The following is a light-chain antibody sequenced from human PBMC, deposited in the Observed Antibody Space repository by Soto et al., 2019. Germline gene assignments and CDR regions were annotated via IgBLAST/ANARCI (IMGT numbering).Light chain of an antibody. CDR1: SGSIASNF. CDR2: EDD. J-gene: IGLJ3*02. CDR3: QSYDSTTWV. Sequence: NFMLTQPHSVSESPGKTVTISCTRSSGSIASNFVRWYQQRPGSAPTTVIYEDDQRPSGVHDRFSGSIDSSSNSASLTISGLKTEDEADYYCQSYDSTTWVFGGGTKLTVL. V-gene: IGLV6-57*04.